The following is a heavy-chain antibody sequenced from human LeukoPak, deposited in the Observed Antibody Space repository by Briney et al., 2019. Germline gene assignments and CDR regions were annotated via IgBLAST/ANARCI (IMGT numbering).Heavy chain of an antibody. CDR3: VRDRGAYYYETGY. J-gene: IGHJ4*02. CDR1: GFTVSSNY. V-gene: IGHV3-66*01. CDR2: IYSGGDT. Sequence: GGSLRLSCAASGFTVSSNYMNWVRQAPGKGLEWVSVIYSGGDTYYAESVKGRFTISRDNSKNTLYLQMNSLRMEDTAVYYCVRDRGAYYYETGYRGQGILVTVSS. D-gene: IGHD3-22*01.